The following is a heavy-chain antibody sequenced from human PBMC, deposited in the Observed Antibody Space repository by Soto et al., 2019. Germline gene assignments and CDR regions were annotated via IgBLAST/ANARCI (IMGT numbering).Heavy chain of an antibody. D-gene: IGHD3-22*01. CDR2: IKSKTDGGTT. CDR1: GFTFSHAW. J-gene: IGHJ4*02. CDR3: TAEYYYDNSATDY. Sequence: GGSLRLSCAASGFTFSHAWMNWVRQAPGKGLEWVGRIKSKTDGGTTDYAAPVKGRFTILRDDSKNTLYLQMNSLKTEDTAVYYCTAEYYYDNSATDYWGQGTLVTVSS. V-gene: IGHV3-15*07.